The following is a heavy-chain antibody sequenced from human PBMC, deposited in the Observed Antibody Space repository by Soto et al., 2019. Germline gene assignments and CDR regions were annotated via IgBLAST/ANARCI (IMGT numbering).Heavy chain of an antibody. Sequence: PSETLSLTCAVSGYSISSGYYWGWIRQPPGKGLEWIGSIYHSGSTYYNPSLKSRVTISVDTSKNQFSLKLSSVTAADTAIYYCAREYSYHFDPWGQGTLVTVSS. D-gene: IGHD4-4*01. V-gene: IGHV4-38-2*01. CDR3: AREYSYHFDP. CDR2: IYHSGST. J-gene: IGHJ5*02. CDR1: GYSISSGYY.